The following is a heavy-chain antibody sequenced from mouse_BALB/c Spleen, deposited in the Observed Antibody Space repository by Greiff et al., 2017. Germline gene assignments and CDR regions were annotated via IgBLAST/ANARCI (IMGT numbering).Heavy chain of an antibody. CDR3: ARGGSPDY. Sequence: EVKLQESGPGLVKPSQSLSLTCTVTGYSITSDYAWNWIRQFPGNKLEWMGYISYSGSTSYNPSLKSRISITRDTSKNQFFLQLNSVTTEDTATYYCARGGSPDYWGQGTTLTVSS. D-gene: IGHD1-1*02. CDR1: GYSITSDYA. J-gene: IGHJ2*01. CDR2: ISYSGST. V-gene: IGHV3-2*02.